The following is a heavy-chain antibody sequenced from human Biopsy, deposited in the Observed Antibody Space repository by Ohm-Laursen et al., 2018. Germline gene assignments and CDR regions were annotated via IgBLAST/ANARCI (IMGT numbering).Heavy chain of an antibody. Sequence: TLSLTCAVYGGPLTGYHWTWFRQPPGDGLEWIGEINDGGTTYHNPSIISPLPILVDTSKNQFSLKVNSVTAADTAVYYCARRRAAPTYWYFDPWGRGPLVTVSS. CDR1: GGPLTGYH. D-gene: IGHD6-13*01. CDR3: ARRRAAPTYWYFDP. J-gene: IGHJ2*01. CDR2: INDGGTT. V-gene: IGHV4-34*01.